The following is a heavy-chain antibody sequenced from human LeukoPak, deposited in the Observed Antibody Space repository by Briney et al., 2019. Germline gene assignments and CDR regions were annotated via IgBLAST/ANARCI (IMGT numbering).Heavy chain of an antibody. CDR2: ISSSGTNM. J-gene: IGHJ4*02. Sequence: GGSLRLSCVASGFTFSDYYMSWIRQAPGKGLEWLSYISSSGTNMYYADSVKGRFTISRDNAKNTLYLQMNSLRAEDTAVYYCAKVATIYRHYWGQGTLVTVSS. D-gene: IGHD5-12*01. CDR1: GFTFSDYY. V-gene: IGHV3-11*01. CDR3: AKVATIYRHY.